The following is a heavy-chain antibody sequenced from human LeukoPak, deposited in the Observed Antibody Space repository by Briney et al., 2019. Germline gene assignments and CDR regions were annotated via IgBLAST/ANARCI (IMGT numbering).Heavy chain of an antibody. CDR3: ARAPNPYCSGGSCPSWFDP. J-gene: IGHJ5*02. Sequence: GGSLRLSCAASGFTFSSYWMHWVRQAPGKGLVWVSRINSDGSSTIYADSVKGRFTISRDNAKNTLYLQMNSLRAEDTAVYYCARAPNPYCSGGSCPSWFDPWGQGTLVTVSS. D-gene: IGHD2-15*01. CDR1: GFTFSSYW. CDR2: INSDGSST. V-gene: IGHV3-74*01.